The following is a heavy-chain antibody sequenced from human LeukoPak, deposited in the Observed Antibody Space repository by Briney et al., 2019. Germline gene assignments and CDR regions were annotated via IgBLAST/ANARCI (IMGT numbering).Heavy chain of an antibody. CDR3: ARVDTAMVIKTDY. Sequence: ASVKVSCKASGYTFAGYYMHWVRQAPGQGLEWMGWTNPDSGATNYAQNFQGRVTMTRDTSISTAYMELSSLRSDDTAVYYCARVDTAMVIKTDYWGQGTLVTVSS. J-gene: IGHJ4*02. CDR1: GYTFAGYY. CDR2: TNPDSGAT. D-gene: IGHD5-18*01. V-gene: IGHV1-2*02.